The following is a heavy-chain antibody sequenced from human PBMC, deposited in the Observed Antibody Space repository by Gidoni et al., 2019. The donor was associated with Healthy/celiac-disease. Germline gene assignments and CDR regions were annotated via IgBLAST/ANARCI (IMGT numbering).Heavy chain of an antibody. CDR2: IYYSGST. V-gene: IGHV4-39*01. CDR3: ARPGKGDLYYYYMDV. Sequence: QLQLQESGPGLVKPSETLSLTCTVPGGSISSSSYYWGWIRQPPGKGLEWIGSIYYSGSTYYNPSLKSRVTISVDTSKNQFSLKLSSVTAADTAVYYCARPGKGDLYYYYMDVWGKGTTVTVSS. J-gene: IGHJ6*03. CDR1: GGSISSSSYY.